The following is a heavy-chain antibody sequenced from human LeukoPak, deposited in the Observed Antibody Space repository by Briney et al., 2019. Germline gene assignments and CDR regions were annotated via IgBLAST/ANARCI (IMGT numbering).Heavy chain of an antibody. Sequence: KSSETLSLTCTVSGGSISSSSYYWGWIRQPPGKGLEWIGSIYFSGRTYYNMSLKSRVIISIDTSKNQFSLKVNSVTAADTAVYYCARDNPYGSGTDYWGQGSLVTVSS. CDR2: IYFSGRT. D-gene: IGHD3-10*01. CDR1: GGSISSSSYY. J-gene: IGHJ4*02. CDR3: ARDNPYGSGTDY. V-gene: IGHV4-39*07.